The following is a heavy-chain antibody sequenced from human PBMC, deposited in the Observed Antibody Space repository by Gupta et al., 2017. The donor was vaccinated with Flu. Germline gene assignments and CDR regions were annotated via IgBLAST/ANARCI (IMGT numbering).Heavy chain of an antibody. CDR3: AKDFQGSRWFHFDY. D-gene: IGHD6-19*01. CDR2: ISLNSGSI. Sequence: EVQLVESGGGLVQPGRSLRLSCAASGFTFDDYAMHWVRKAPGKGLEWVSCISLNSGSIGYADSVKGRFTISRDNAKNSLYLQMNSLRAEDTALYYCAKDFQGSRWFHFDYWGQGTLVTVSS. CDR1: GFTFDDYA. J-gene: IGHJ4*02. V-gene: IGHV3-9*01.